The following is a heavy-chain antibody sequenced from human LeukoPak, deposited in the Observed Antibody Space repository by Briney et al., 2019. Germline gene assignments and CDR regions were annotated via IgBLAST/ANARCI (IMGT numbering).Heavy chain of an antibody. CDR2: ISAYNGNT. D-gene: IGHD3-22*01. J-gene: IGHJ4*02. CDR3: ARMRYYYDSSGYYFHY. Sequence: GASVKVSCKASGYTFTSYGISWVRQAPGQGLEWMGWISAYNGNTNCAQKLQGRVTMTTDTSTSTAYMELRSLRSDDTAVYYCARMRYYYDSSGYYFHYWGQGTLVSVSS. CDR1: GYTFTSYG. V-gene: IGHV1-18*01.